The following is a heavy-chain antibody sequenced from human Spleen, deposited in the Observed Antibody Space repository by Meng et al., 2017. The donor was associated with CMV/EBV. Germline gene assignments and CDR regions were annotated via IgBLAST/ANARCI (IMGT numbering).Heavy chain of an antibody. Sequence: GGSLRLSCTASGFTFGDYAMSWVRQAPGKGLEWVGFIRSKAYGGTTAYAASVKGRFTISRDDSKSIAYLQMNSLKTEDTAVYYCTRVRVLYYYDSSGYYSFFDYWGQGTLVTVSS. J-gene: IGHJ4*02. CDR2: IRSKAYGGTT. D-gene: IGHD3-22*01. CDR1: GFTFGDYA. CDR3: TRVRVLYYYDSSGYYSFFDY. V-gene: IGHV3-49*04.